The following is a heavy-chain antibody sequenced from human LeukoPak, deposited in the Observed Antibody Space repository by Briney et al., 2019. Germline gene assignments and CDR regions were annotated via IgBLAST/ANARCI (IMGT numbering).Heavy chain of an antibody. J-gene: IGHJ4*02. Sequence: SETLSLTCSVSGGSISSRYYWGWIRQSPGKGLEWIGGLYYTGSTYYNPSLKSRITISVDTSKNQFSLKLSSVTAADTAVYYCATWRRGGSYGLDWGQGTLVTVSS. CDR2: LYYTGST. D-gene: IGHD5-18*01. CDR3: ATWRRGGSYGLD. CDR1: GGSISSRYY. V-gene: IGHV4-39*01.